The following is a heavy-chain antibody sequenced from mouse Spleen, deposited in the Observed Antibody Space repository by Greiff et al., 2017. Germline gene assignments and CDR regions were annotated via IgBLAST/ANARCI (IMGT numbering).Heavy chain of an antibody. V-gene: IGHV5-9-3*01. D-gene: IGHD2-4*01. CDR2: ISSGGSYT. CDR3: ARRYYDYDGGAWFAY. CDR1: GFTFSSYA. J-gene: IGHJ3*01. Sequence: DVHLVESGGGLVKPGGSLKLSCAASGFTFSSYAMSWVRQTPEKRLEWVATISSGGSYTYYPDSVKGRFTISRDNAKNTLYLQMSSLRSEDTAMYYCARRYYDYDGGAWFAYWGQGTLVTVSA.